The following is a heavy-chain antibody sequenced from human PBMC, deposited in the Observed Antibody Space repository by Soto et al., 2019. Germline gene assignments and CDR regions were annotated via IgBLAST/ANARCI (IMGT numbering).Heavy chain of an antibody. CDR3: ARGKVLRSYYYGMDV. Sequence: ASVKVSGKASGCTFTGYYMHCVRQAPGQGLEWMGWINPNSGGTNYAQKFQGRVTMTRDTSISTAYMELSRLRSDDTAVYYCARGKVLRSYYYGMDVWGQGTTVTVSS. J-gene: IGHJ6*02. CDR1: GCTFTGYY. D-gene: IGHD4-17*01. V-gene: IGHV1-2*02. CDR2: INPNSGGT.